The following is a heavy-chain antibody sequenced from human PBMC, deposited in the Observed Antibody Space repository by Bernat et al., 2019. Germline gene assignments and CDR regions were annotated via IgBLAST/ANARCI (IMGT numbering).Heavy chain of an antibody. CDR1: GFTFSSYW. CDR3: AREGRIEYSSSPDAFDI. J-gene: IGHJ3*02. Sequence: EVQLVESGGGLVQPGGSLRLSCAASGFTFSSYWMSWVRQAPGKGLEWVANIKQDGSEKYYVDSVKGRFTISRDNAKNSLYLQMNSLRAEDTAVYYCAREGRIEYSSSPDAFDIWGQGKMVTVSS. D-gene: IGHD6-6*01. CDR2: IKQDGSEK. V-gene: IGHV3-7*03.